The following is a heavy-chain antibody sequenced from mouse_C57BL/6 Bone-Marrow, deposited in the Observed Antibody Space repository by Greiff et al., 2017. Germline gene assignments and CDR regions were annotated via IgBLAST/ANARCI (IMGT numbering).Heavy chain of an antibody. CDR2: INYDGSST. CDR1: GFTFSDYY. Sequence: EVPGVASEGGLVQPGSSMKLSCTASGFTFSDYYMAWVRPVPEKGLEWVANINYDGSSTYYLDSLKSSFIISRDNAKNILYLQLSSLKSEDTATYYGARDTTTVVEGYFDVWGTGTTVTVSS. D-gene: IGHD1-1*01. V-gene: IGHV5-16*01. CDR3: ARDTTTVVEGYFDV. J-gene: IGHJ1*03.